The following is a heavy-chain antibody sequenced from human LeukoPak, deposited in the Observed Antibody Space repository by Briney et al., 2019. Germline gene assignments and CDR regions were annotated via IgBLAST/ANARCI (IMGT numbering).Heavy chain of an antibody. V-gene: IGHV1-18*01. CDR1: GYTFTSYG. CDR2: ISAYNGNT. CDR3: ARDPENYYDSSGYYSRGAFDI. Sequence: ASVKVSCKASGYTFTSYGISWVRQAPGQGLEWMRWISAYNGNTNYAQKLKGRVTMTTDTSTSTAYMERRSLRSDDTAVYYCARDPENYYDSSGYYSRGAFDIWGQGTMVTVSS. D-gene: IGHD3-22*01. J-gene: IGHJ3*02.